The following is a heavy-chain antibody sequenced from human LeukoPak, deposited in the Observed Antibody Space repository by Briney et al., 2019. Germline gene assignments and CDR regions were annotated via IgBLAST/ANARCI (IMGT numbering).Heavy chain of an antibody. V-gene: IGHV3-48*01. D-gene: IGHD1-14*01. CDR2: ISSSSSTI. Sequence: GGSLRLSCAASGFTFSSYRMNWVRQAPGKGLEWVSYISSSSSTIYYADSVKGQFTISRDNAKNSLYLQMNSLRAEDTAVYYCARVGPWVNPDYYYMDVWGKGTTVTVSS. CDR1: GFTFSSYR. CDR3: ARVGPWVNPDYYYMDV. J-gene: IGHJ6*03.